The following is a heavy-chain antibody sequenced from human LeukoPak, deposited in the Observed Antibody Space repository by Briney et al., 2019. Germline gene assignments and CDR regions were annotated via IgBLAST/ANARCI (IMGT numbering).Heavy chain of an antibody. CDR2: IYYSGST. Sequence: KPSETLSLTCTVSGGSVSSGSYYWSWIRQPPGKGLEWIGYIYYSGSTNYNPSLKSRVTISVDTSKNQFSLKLTSVTAADTAVYYCASDRITGTTDGMDVWGQGTTVTVSS. CDR3: ASDRITGTTDGMDV. V-gene: IGHV4-61*01. D-gene: IGHD1-20*01. CDR1: GGSVSSGSYY. J-gene: IGHJ6*02.